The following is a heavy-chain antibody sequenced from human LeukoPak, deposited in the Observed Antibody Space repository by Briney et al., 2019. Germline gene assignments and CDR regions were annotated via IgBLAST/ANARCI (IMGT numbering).Heavy chain of an antibody. V-gene: IGHV4-38-2*02. CDR1: GYSISSGYY. CDR3: ARGTVGAHFDY. Sequence: SETPSLNCTVSGYSISSGYYWGWIRQPPRKGLEWIGSIYHSGSTYYNPSLKSRVTISVDTSKNQFSLKLSSVTAADTAVYYCARGTVGAHFDYWGQGTLVTVSS. D-gene: IGHD1-26*01. CDR2: IYHSGST. J-gene: IGHJ4*02.